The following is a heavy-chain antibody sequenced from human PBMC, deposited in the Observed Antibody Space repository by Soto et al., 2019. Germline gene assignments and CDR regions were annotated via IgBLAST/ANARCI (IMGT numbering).Heavy chain of an antibody. CDR1: GGSISSGGYY. CDR2: IYYSGST. D-gene: IGHD2-15*01. V-gene: IGHV4-31*03. J-gene: IGHJ4*02. Sequence: LSLTCTVSGGSISSGGYYWSWIRQHPGKGLEWIGYIYYSGSTYYNPSLKSRVTISVDTSKNQFSLKLSSVTAADTAVYYCARDSLSGYSDYWGQGTLVTVSS. CDR3: ARDSLSGYSDY.